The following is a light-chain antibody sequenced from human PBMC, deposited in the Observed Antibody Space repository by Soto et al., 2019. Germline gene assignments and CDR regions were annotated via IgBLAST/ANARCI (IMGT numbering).Light chain of an antibody. Sequence: EIVMTQSPVTLSVSPGERATLSCRSSQSISSNLAWYQHKPGQAPRLLIFGASTRATDVPARFSGSGSGREFTLTISSLQSEDFAVYYCLQHNSWPRTFGQGTKVEVK. CDR1: QSISSN. CDR3: LQHNSWPRT. CDR2: GAS. J-gene: IGKJ1*01. V-gene: IGKV3-15*01.